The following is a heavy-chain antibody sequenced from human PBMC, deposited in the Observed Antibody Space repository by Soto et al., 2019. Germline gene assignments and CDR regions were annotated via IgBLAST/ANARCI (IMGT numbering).Heavy chain of an antibody. CDR3: ARDGAVAEYNWFDP. Sequence: GGSLRLSCAASGFTFSSYSMNWVRQAPGKGLEWVSYISSSSSTIYYADSVKGRFTISRDNAKNSLYLQMNSLRAEDTAVYYCARDGAVAEYNWFDPWGQGTLVTVSS. D-gene: IGHD6-19*01. V-gene: IGHV3-48*01. CDR1: GFTFSSYS. J-gene: IGHJ5*02. CDR2: ISSSSSTI.